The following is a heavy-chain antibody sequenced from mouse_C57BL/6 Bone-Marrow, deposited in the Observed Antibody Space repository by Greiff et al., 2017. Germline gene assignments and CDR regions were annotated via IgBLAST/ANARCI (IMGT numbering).Heavy chain of an antibody. Sequence: QVHVKQSGAELARPGASVKLSCKASGYTFTSYGISWVKQRTGQGLEWIGEIYPRSGNTYYNEKFKGKATLTADKSSSTAYMELRSLTSEDSAVYFCARRRRGGPLFDYWGQGTTLTVSS. J-gene: IGHJ2*01. CDR3: ARRRRGGPLFDY. CDR2: IYPRSGNT. V-gene: IGHV1-81*01. CDR1: GYTFTSYG.